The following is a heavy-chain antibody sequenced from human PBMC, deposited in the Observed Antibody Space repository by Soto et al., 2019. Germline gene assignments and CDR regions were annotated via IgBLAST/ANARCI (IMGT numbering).Heavy chain of an antibody. J-gene: IGHJ3*02. Sequence: QVQLVESGGGVVQPGMSLRLCCTASGFILSSYGMHWIRQAPGKGLEWMSLIYHDGSRKYYADSVEGRFTISRDNSKNTVLLHMNSLTADDTAVYYCVRDGPNVYHLGWIGEAFDIWGQGTMVTVSS. D-gene: IGHD6-19*01. CDR3: VRDGPNVYHLGWIGEAFDI. CDR1: GFILSSYG. CDR2: IYHDGSRK. V-gene: IGHV3-30*03.